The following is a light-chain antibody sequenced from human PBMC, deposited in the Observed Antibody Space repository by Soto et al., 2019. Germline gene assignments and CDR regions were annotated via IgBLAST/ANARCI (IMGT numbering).Light chain of an antibody. CDR3: QQYNSCPGT. J-gene: IGKJ1*01. CDR1: QSISSL. V-gene: IGKV1-5*03. Sequence: DIQMTQSPSTLSASVGDRVTITCRASQSISSLLAWYQQKPGKAPKLLIYKASSLESGVPSRFSGSGSGTEFTLTISSLQPDDFATYYCQQYNSCPGTFGQGTKVEIK. CDR2: KAS.